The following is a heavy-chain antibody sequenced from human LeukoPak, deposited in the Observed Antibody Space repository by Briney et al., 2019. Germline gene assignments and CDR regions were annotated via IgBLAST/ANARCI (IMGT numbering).Heavy chain of an antibody. CDR2: ISESGGNT. CDR1: GFTFRNYA. V-gene: IGHV3-23*01. Sequence: GGSLRLSCAASGFTFRNYAMTWVRQAPGKGLEWVSLISESGGNTNYADSVKGRFTISRDNSKNTLYLQMNSLRAEDTAVYYCAKDGGLRLGELSFRLGYWGQGTLVTVSS. J-gene: IGHJ4*02. D-gene: IGHD3-16*02. CDR3: AKDGGLRLGELSFRLGY.